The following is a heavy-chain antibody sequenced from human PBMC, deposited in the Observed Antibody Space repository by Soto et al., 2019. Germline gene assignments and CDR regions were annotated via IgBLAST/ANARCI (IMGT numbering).Heavy chain of an antibody. D-gene: IGHD3-10*01. V-gene: IGHV5-51*01. CDR2: IYPGDSDT. J-gene: IGHJ6*02. CDR1: GYSFTSYW. Sequence: GESLKISCKGSGYSFTSYWIGWVRQMPGKGLEWMGIIYPGDSDTRYSPSFQGQVTISADKSISTAYLQWSSLKASDTAMYYCARHTLFFPYYFGSWGLRSYGMYVWAQGTTVPVS. CDR3: ARHTLFFPYYFGSWGLRSYGMYV.